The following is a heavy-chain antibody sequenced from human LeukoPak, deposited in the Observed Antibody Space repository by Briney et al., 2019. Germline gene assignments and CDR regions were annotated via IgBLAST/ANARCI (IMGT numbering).Heavy chain of an antibody. J-gene: IGHJ3*02. CDR3: ANSRPVVGAFDI. CDR1: GFTFTNAW. Sequence: GGSLRLSCVVSGFTFTNAWMRWVRQAPGKGLEWVSAISGSGGSTYYADSVKGRFTISRDNSKNTLYLQMNSLRAEDTAVYYCANSRPVVGAFDIWGQGTMVTVSS. D-gene: IGHD1-26*01. CDR2: ISGSGGST. V-gene: IGHV3-23*01.